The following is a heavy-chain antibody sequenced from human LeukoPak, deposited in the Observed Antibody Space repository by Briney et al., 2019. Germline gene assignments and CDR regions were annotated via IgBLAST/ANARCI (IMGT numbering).Heavy chain of an antibody. V-gene: IGHV3-7*01. J-gene: IGHJ5*02. CDR2: IKHDGSGK. CDR1: GFTFSSFS. D-gene: IGHD4-17*01. CDR3: ARPLTTVTTNWFDP. Sequence: GGSLRLSCAASGFTFSSFSMTWVRQAPGKGLEWVANIKHDGSGKYYVDSVKGRFTISRDNAKNSLYLQMNSLRAEDTAVYYCARPLTTVTTNWFDPWGQGTLVTVSS.